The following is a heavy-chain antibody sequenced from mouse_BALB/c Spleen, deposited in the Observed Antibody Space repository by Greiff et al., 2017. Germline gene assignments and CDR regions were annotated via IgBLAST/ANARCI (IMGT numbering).Heavy chain of an antibody. D-gene: IGHD1-3*01. V-gene: IGHV2-6-7*01. CDR1: GFSLTGYG. CDR2: IWGDGST. J-gene: IGHJ4*01. CDR3: ARVKDGNYYAMDY. Sequence: VQVVESGPGLVAPSQSLSITCTVSGFSLTGYGVNWVRQPPGKGLEWLGMIWGDGSTDYNSALKSRLSISKDNSKSQVFLKMNSLQTDDTARYYCARVKDGNYYAMDYWGQGTSVTVSS.